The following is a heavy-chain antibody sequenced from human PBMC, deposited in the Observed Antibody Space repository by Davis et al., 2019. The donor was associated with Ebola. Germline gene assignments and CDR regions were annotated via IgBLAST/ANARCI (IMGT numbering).Heavy chain of an antibody. Sequence: SATLSLTCSVSGASVSTSIDYWTWLRQPPGKGLEWIGYFYYSGSTSYNPSLKSRVTISADKSKNQFSLKVTSVTAADTAVYFCVRSESLFWFDSWGQGILVSVSS. CDR2: FYYSGST. V-gene: IGHV4-61*01. J-gene: IGHJ5*01. CDR1: GASVSTSIDY. CDR3: VRSESLFWFDS.